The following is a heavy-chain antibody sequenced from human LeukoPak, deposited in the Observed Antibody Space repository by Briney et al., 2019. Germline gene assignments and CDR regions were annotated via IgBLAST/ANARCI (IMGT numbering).Heavy chain of an antibody. CDR3: ARDGDYYDSSGSRSIDY. D-gene: IGHD3-22*01. J-gene: IGHJ4*02. CDR2: IYTTGHT. Sequence: SETLSLTCTVSGGSISSYYWSWIRQPAGKGLEWIGRIYTTGHTNSNPSLKSRVTMSVDPSKNQFSLRLSSVTAADTAVYYCARDGDYYDSSGSRSIDYWGQGTLVTVSS. V-gene: IGHV4-4*07. CDR1: GGSISSYY.